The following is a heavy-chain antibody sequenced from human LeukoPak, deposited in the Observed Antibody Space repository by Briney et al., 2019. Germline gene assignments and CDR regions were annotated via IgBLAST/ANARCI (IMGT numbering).Heavy chain of an antibody. V-gene: IGHV4-4*07. CDR2: IPGSGTI. CDR1: GGSINSY. Sequence: PSETLSLTCTVSGGSINSYWSWIRPPAGKGLEWIGRIPGSGTITYNPALQSRLSISIDTSKNQFSLKLMSVTAADTAVYYCARDSGTTGEVKFDPGGQGTLVTVSS. D-gene: IGHD3-10*01. J-gene: IGHJ5*02. CDR3: ARDSGTTGEVKFDP.